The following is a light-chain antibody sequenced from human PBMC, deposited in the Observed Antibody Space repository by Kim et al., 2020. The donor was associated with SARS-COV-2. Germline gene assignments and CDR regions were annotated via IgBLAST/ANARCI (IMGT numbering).Light chain of an antibody. CDR3: NSRDSNDNVV. Sequence: SSELIQDPAVSVALGQTVSITCQGDSLRSYYATWYQQKPGQAPTLVIYGKNNRPSGIPDRFSGSSSGNTASLTITGTQAGDEADYYCNSRDSNDNVVFGGGTQLTVL. CDR1: SLRSYY. CDR2: GKN. J-gene: IGLJ2*01. V-gene: IGLV3-19*01.